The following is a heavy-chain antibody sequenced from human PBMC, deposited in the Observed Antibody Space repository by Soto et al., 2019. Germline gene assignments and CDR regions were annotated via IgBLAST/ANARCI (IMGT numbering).Heavy chain of an antibody. Sequence: EVQLVESGRGLVQPGGSLRLSCAASGFTFSSYWMSWVRQAPGKGLEWVANIKQNGSEIYYVDSVKGRFTISRDNTKNSLYLQMNSLRAEDTAVYYCVRYPAYDYSDFWVQGTLVTVSS. V-gene: IGHV3-7*01. CDR2: IKQNGSEI. CDR3: VRYPAYDYSDF. J-gene: IGHJ4*02. CDR1: GFTFSSYW. D-gene: IGHD2-21*01.